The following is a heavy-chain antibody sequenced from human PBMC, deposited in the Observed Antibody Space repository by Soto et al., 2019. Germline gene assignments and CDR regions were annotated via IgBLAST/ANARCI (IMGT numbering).Heavy chain of an antibody. CDR1: GGSFSGYY. CDR3: ASLSRGFFDY. Sequence: PAETLSLTCAVYGGSFSGYYWSWIRQPPGKGLEWIGEINHSGSTNYNPSLKSRVTISVDTSKNQFSLKLSSVTAADTAVYYCASLSRGFFDYWGQGTLVTSPQ. J-gene: IGHJ4*02. V-gene: IGHV4-34*01. CDR2: INHSGST.